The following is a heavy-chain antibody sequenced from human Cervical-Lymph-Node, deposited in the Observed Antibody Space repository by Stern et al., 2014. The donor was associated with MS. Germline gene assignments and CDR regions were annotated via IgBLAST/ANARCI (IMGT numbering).Heavy chain of an antibody. CDR3: ALMTTVTRGFDY. CDR1: GYTFTDYY. Sequence: VQLVESGAEVKKPGASVKVSCQTSGYTFTDYYLHWVRQAPGQGLEWMGIINPSGGSTSYAQKFQGRVTLTRDTSTGTVYRELSSLRSEDTAVYYCALMTTVTRGFDYWGQGTLVTVSS. CDR2: INPSGGST. J-gene: IGHJ4*02. V-gene: IGHV1-46*01. D-gene: IGHD4-17*01.